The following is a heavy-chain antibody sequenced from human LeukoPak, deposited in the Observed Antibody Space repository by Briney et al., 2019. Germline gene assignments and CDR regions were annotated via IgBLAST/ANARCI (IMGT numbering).Heavy chain of an antibody. V-gene: IGHV3-66*01. Sequence: GGSLRFSGAASGFTVSSSFMSWVRQAPGKGLKWVSVIYTGGSTYYADTVKGRFTISRDDSKKMVYLQMNSLRAEDTAVYFCARDPAMTSGYGMDVWGQGTTVTVSS. CDR1: GFTVSSSF. D-gene: IGHD4-11*01. J-gene: IGHJ6*02. CDR3: ARDPAMTSGYGMDV. CDR2: IYTGGST.